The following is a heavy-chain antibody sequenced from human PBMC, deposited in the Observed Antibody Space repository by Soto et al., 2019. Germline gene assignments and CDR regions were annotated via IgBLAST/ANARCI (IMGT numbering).Heavy chain of an antibody. D-gene: IGHD1-7*01. V-gene: IGHV3-74*01. CDR2: INSDGSST. Sequence: GGSLRLSCAASGFTFSSYWMHWVRQAPGKGLVWVSRINSDGSSTSYADSVKGRFTISRDNAKNTLYLQMNSLRAEDTAVYYCARDSSYKSITGTTRYPSYNWFDPWGQGTLVTVSS. CDR3: ARDSSYKSITGTTRYPSYNWFDP. CDR1: GFTFSSYW. J-gene: IGHJ5*02.